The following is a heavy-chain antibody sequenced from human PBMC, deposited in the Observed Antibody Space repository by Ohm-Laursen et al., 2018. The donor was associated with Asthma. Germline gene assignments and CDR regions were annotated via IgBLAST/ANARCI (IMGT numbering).Heavy chain of an antibody. CDR3: AKWSSSGWYRYFDY. J-gene: IGHJ4*02. Sequence: SLRLSCAASGFSFSNYGMHWVRQAPGKGLEWVAVIWYDGSNKYYADSVKGRFTISRDNSKNTLYLQMNSLRAEDTAVYYCAKWSSSGWYRYFDYWGQGTLVTVSS. D-gene: IGHD6-19*01. CDR1: GFSFSNYG. CDR2: IWYDGSNK. V-gene: IGHV3-30*18.